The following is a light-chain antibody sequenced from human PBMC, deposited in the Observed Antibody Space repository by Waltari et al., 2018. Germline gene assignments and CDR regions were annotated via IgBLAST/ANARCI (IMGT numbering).Light chain of an antibody. CDR3: CSYAGSSTYV. V-gene: IGLV2-23*02. CDR2: EVS. Sequence: QSALTQPASVSGSPGQSFTIPCTGTSSDVGSYNLVSWYQQHPGKAPKLMIYEVSKRPSGVSHRFSGSKSGNTASLTISGLQAEDEADYYCCSYAGSSTYVFGTGTKVTVL. J-gene: IGLJ1*01. CDR1: SSDVGSYNL.